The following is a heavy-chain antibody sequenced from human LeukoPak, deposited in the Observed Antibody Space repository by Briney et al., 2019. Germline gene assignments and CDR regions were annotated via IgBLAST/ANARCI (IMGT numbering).Heavy chain of an antibody. V-gene: IGHV4-59*08. CDR3: ASPRLTGHAFDI. D-gene: IGHD7-27*01. J-gene: IGHJ3*02. CDR2: IYYSGST. Sequence: SETLSLTCTVSGGSISSYYWSWIRQPPGKGLEWIGYIYYSGSTNYNPSLKSRVTISVDTSKNQFSLKLSSVTAADTAVYYCASPRLTGHAFDIWGQGTMVTVSS. CDR1: GGSISSYY.